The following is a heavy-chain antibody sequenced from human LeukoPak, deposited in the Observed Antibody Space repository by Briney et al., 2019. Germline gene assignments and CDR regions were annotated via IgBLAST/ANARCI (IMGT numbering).Heavy chain of an antibody. Sequence: GGSLRLSCAASGFTFSSYSMNWVRQAPGKGLEWVSYISSSSSTIYYADSVKGRFTISRDNAKNSLYLQMNSLRAEDTAVYYCAKDRAYYDSSGPLPPLDYWGQGTLVTVSS. J-gene: IGHJ4*02. CDR1: GFTFSSYS. CDR2: ISSSSSTI. D-gene: IGHD3-22*01. CDR3: AKDRAYYDSSGPLPPLDY. V-gene: IGHV3-48*01.